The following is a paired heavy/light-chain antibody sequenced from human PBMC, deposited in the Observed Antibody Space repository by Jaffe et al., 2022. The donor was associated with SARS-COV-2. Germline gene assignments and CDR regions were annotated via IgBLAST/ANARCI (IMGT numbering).Heavy chain of an antibody. D-gene: IGHD6-13*01. CDR3: AKDRDSSSWSYYYYYYYMDV. CDR2: ISGSGGST. V-gene: IGHV3-23*04. CDR1: GFTFSSYA. Sequence: EVQLVESGGGLVQPGGSLRLSCAASGFTFSSYAMSWVRQAPGKGLEWVSAISGSGGSTYYADSVKGRFTISRDNSKNTLYLQMNSLRAEDTAVYYCAKDRDSSSWSYYYYYYYMDVWGKGTTVTVSS. J-gene: IGHJ6*03.
Light chain of an antibody. J-gene: IGKJ4*01. CDR2: DAS. V-gene: IGKV3-11*01. CDR1: QSVSSY. Sequence: EIVLTQSPATLSLSPGERATLSCRASQSVSSYLAWYQQKPGQAPRLLIYDASNRATGIPARFSGSGSGTDFTLTISSLEPEDFAVYYCQQRSKGLTFGGGTKVEIK. CDR3: QQRSKGLT.